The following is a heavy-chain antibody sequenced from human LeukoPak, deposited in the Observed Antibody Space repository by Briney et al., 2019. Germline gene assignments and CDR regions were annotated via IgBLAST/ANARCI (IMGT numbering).Heavy chain of an antibody. J-gene: IGHJ4*02. CDR3: AREYTRDVYNI. CDR1: GFTFRSYS. CDR2: ISTSSSTI. Sequence: GGSLRLSCAASGFTFRSYSMNWVRQAPGKGLEWVSYISTSSSTIYYADSVKGRFTISRDNAENSLYLQMNSLRFEDTAVYYCAREYTRDVYNIWGQGTLVTVSS. D-gene: IGHD3-9*01. V-gene: IGHV3-48*01.